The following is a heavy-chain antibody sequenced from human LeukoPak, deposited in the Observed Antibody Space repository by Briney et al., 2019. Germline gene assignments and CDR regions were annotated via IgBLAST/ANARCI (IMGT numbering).Heavy chain of an antibody. CDR3: ANGGLYSSSWYYFDY. CDR1: GFTFSSYS. D-gene: IGHD6-13*01. J-gene: IGHJ4*02. CDR2: ISSSSSTI. V-gene: IGHV3-48*04. Sequence: PGGSLRLSCAASGFTFSSYSMNWVRQAPGKGLEWVSYISSSSSTIYYADSVKGRFTISRDNAKNSLYLQMNSLRAEDTAVYYCANGGLYSSSWYYFDYWGQGTLVTVSS.